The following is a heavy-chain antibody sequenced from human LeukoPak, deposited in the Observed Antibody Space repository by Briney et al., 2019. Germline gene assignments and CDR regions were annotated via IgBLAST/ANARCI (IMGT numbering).Heavy chain of an antibody. Sequence: SETLSLTCAVYGGSFSGYYWSWIRQPPGKGLEWIGEINHSGSTNYNPSLKSRVTISVDTSKNQFSLKLSFVTAADTAVYYCARSSGWYRRYFDYWGQGTLVTVSS. CDR1: GGSFSGYY. CDR2: INHSGST. J-gene: IGHJ4*02. V-gene: IGHV4-34*01. CDR3: ARSSGWYRRYFDY. D-gene: IGHD6-19*01.